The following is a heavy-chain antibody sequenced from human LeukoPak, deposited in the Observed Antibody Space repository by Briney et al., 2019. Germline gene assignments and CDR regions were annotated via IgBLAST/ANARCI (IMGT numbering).Heavy chain of an antibody. CDR3: ASSGSGWYLGTGGYYYGMDV. CDR2: ISYDGSNK. Sequence: GGSLRLSCAASGFTFSSYAMHWVRQAPGKGLEWVAVISYDGSNKYYADSVKGRFTISRDNSKNTLYLQMNSLRAEDTAVYYCASSGSGWYLGTGGYYYGMDVWGQGTTVTVSS. CDR1: GFTFSSYA. D-gene: IGHD6-19*01. V-gene: IGHV3-30-3*01. J-gene: IGHJ6*02.